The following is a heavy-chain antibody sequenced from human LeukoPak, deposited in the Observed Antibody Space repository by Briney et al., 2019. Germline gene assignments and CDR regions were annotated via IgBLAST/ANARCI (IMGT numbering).Heavy chain of an antibody. J-gene: IGHJ4*02. D-gene: IGHD3-22*01. V-gene: IGHV1-18*01. CDR2: ISAYNGNT. CDR1: GYTFTSYG. Sequence: GASVKVSCKASGYTFTSYGISWVRQAPGQGLEWMGWISAYNGNTNYAQKLQGRATMTTDTSTSTAYMELRSLRSDDTAVYYCASDFFYYYDSSGYAPYYFDYWGQGTLVTVSS. CDR3: ASDFFYYYDSSGYAPYYFDY.